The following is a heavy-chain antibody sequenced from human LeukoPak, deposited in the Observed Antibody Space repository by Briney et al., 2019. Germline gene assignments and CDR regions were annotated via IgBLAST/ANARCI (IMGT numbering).Heavy chain of an antibody. CDR1: GFTFSSYYW. Sequence: GGSLRLSCAASGFTFSSYYWMHRVRQAPGKGLVWVSRIKSDEITTNYADSVKGRFTISRDNAKNTLYLQMNSLRAEDTAVYYCARGAWTAYYFDYWGQGTLVTVSS. J-gene: IGHJ4*02. D-gene: IGHD3/OR15-3a*01. CDR3: ARGAWTAYYFDY. CDR2: IKSDEITT. V-gene: IGHV3-74*01.